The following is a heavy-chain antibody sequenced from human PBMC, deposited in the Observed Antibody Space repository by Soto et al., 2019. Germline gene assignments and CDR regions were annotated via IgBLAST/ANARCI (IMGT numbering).Heavy chain of an antibody. CDR2: INHSGST. Sequence: PSETLSLTCTVSGGSISGYYWSWIRQPPGKGLEWIGEINHSGSTNYNPSLKSRVTISVDTSKNQFSLKLSSVTAADTAVYYCATLYSRPLDVWGQGTTVTVSS. J-gene: IGHJ6*02. CDR1: GGSISGYY. V-gene: IGHV4-34*01. D-gene: IGHD6-13*01. CDR3: ATLYSRPLDV.